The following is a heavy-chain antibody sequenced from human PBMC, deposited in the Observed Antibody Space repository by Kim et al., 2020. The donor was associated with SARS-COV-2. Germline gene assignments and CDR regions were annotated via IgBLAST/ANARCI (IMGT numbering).Heavy chain of an antibody. Sequence: GGSLRLSCAVSGFTFSDHYMDWVRQAPGKRLEWLGRSRDKANNYVTEYAPSVKGRFIVSRDNSKNLLYLQLNNLETEASAVYYCDRGTPITHYYFDSWG. CDR1: GFTFSDHY. D-gene: IGHD1-20*01. CDR3: DRGTPITHYYFDS. V-gene: IGHV3-72*01. J-gene: IGHJ4*01. CDR2: SRDKANNYVT.